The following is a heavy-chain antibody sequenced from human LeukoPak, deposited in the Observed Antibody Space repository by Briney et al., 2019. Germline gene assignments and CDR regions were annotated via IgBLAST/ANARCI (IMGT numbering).Heavy chain of an antibody. Sequence: GGSLRLSCAASGFTFSSYGMHWVRQAPGKGLEWVAVISYDGSSKYYADSVKGRFTISRDNSKNTLYLQMNSLRAEDTAVYYCAKEVGSWYFDYWGQGTLVTVSS. CDR1: GFTFSSYG. V-gene: IGHV3-30*18. J-gene: IGHJ4*02. CDR3: AKEVGSWYFDY. CDR2: ISYDGSSK. D-gene: IGHD6-13*01.